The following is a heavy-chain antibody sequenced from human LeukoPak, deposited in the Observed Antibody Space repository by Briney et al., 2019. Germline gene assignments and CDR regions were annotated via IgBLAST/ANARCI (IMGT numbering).Heavy chain of an antibody. Sequence: SETLSLTCTVSGGSISSYYWSWIRQPPGKGLEWIGSIYYSGNTYYNASLKSQVSISIDTSKNQFSLRLTSVTAADTAVYYCARQTGSGLFILPGGQGTLVTVSS. CDR3: ARQTGSGLFILP. J-gene: IGHJ4*02. V-gene: IGHV4-59*04. CDR1: GGSISSYY. CDR2: IYYSGNT. D-gene: IGHD3/OR15-3a*01.